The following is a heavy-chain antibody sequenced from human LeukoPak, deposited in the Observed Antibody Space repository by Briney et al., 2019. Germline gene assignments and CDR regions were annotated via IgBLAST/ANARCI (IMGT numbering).Heavy chain of an antibody. V-gene: IGHV3-48*02. D-gene: IGHD1-26*01. CDR3: ARVGSGSLTADY. CDR2: ISSSSSTI. CDR1: GFTFSSYS. J-gene: IGHJ4*02. Sequence: GGSLRLSCAASGFTFSSYSMNWVRQAPGKGLEWVSYISSSSSTIYYAASVKGRFTISRDNAKTSLYLKMNSLRDEDTAVYYCARVGSGSLTADYWGQGTLVTVSS.